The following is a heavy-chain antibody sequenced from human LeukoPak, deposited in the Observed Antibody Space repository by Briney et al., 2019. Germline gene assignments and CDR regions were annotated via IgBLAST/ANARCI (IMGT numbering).Heavy chain of an antibody. V-gene: IGHV3-15*01. D-gene: IGHD1-26*01. CDR1: GFTFSNAW. Sequence: GGSLRLSCAASGFTFSNAWMSWVRQAPGKGLEWVGRIKSKTDGGTTDYAAPVKGRFTISRDDSKNTLYLQMNSLKTEDTAVYYCTTAGSGSYYGLHDYWGQGTLVTVSS. CDR2: IKSKTDGGTT. J-gene: IGHJ4*02. CDR3: TTAGSGSYYGLHDY.